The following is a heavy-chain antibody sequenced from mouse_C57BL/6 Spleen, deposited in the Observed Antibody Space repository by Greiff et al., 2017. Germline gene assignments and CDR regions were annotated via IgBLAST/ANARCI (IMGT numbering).Heavy chain of an antibody. CDR1: GYTFTDYN. Sequence: VQLKESGPELVKPGASVKMSCKASGYTFTDYNMHWVKQSPGKSLEWIGYINPNNGGTSYNQKFKGKATLTVNKSSSTAYKELRSLTSEDSAVSYCASWGNEENDFDYWGQGTTLTVSS. CDR3: ASWGNEENDFDY. J-gene: IGHJ2*01. V-gene: IGHV1-22*01. CDR2: INPNNGGT.